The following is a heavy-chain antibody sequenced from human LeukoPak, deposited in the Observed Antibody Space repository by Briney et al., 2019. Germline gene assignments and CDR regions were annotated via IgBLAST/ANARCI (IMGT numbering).Heavy chain of an antibody. V-gene: IGHV1-18*01. CDR1: GYTFTSYG. D-gene: IGHD6-19*01. CDR3: ARDDRTYSSGWSRYYYYYYGMDV. J-gene: IGHJ6*02. CDR2: ISAYNGNT. Sequence: ASVKVSCKASGYTFTSYGISWVRQAPGQGLEWMGWISAYNGNTNYAQKLQGRVTMTRDTSISTAYMELSRLRSDDTAVYYCARDDRTYSSGWSRYYYYYYGMDVWGQGTTVTVSS.